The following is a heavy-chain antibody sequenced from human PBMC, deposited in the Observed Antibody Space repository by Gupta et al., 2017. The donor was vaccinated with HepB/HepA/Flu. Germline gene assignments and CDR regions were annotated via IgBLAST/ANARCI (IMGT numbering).Heavy chain of an antibody. CDR2: VIPVVGIT. CDR1: GGSFETFA. V-gene: IGHV1-69*04. J-gene: IGHJ4*02. D-gene: IGHD1-1*01. Sequence: QVQLMQSGAEVKKPGSSVKVSCKPSGGSFETFAITGVRQAPGQGLEWMGGVIPVVGITNYARNFPDRVTITADKSTATAYMEMSGLKVEDTAVYYCARTGTDDYWGQGTLVTVSS. CDR3: ARTGTDDY.